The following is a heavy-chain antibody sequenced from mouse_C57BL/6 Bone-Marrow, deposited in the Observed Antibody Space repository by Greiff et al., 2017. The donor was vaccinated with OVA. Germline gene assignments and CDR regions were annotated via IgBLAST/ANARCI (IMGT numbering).Heavy chain of an antibody. V-gene: IGHV1-22*01. Sequence: KQSHGKSLEWIGYINPNNGGTSYNQKFKGKATLTVNKSSSTAYIELRSLTSEDSAVYYCARKTQAWYFDVWGTGTTVTVSS. CDR3: ARKTQAWYFDV. J-gene: IGHJ1*03. D-gene: IGHD3-2*02. CDR2: INPNNGGT.